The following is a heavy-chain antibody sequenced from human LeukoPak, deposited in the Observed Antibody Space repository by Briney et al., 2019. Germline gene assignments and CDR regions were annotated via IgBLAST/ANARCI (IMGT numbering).Heavy chain of an antibody. CDR2: IYSSGYT. V-gene: IGHV4-4*07. CDR3: ARDLGLNYYGSGKDY. J-gene: IGHJ4*02. Sequence: SETLSLACTVSGGSIRSYYWNWIRQPAGKGLEWIGRIYSSGYTNYNPSLKNRVSMSVDTSKNQFSLKLSSVTAADTAVYYCARDLGLNYYGSGKDYWGQGTLVTVSS. CDR1: GGSIRSYY. D-gene: IGHD3-10*01.